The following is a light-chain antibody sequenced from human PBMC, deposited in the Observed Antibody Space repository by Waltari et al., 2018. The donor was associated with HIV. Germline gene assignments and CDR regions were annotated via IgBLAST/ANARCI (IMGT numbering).Light chain of an antibody. CDR2: GAS. CDR1: QSVSSN. CDR3: QQYNNWPGVT. V-gene: IGKV3D-15*01. Sequence: EIVMMQSPATLSVSPGERATLSCRASQSVSSNLAWYQQKPGQAPRLLIYGASTRATGIPARFSGSGSGTEFTLTISSLQSEDFAVYYCQQYNNWPGVTFGQGTRLEIK. J-gene: IGKJ5*01.